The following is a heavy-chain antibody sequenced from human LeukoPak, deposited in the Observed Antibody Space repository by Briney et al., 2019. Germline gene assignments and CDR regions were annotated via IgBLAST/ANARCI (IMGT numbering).Heavy chain of an antibody. CDR1: GGSISSYY. CDR2: IYTSGGT. D-gene: IGHD2-15*01. V-gene: IGHV4-4*07. J-gene: IGHJ4*02. Sequence: SETLSLTCTVSGGSISSYYWSWIRQPAGKGLEWIGRIYTSGGTNYNPSLKSRVTMSVDTSKNQFSLKLSSVTAADTAVYYCANTYCSGGSCYVDYWGQGTLVTVSS. CDR3: ANTYCSGGSCYVDY.